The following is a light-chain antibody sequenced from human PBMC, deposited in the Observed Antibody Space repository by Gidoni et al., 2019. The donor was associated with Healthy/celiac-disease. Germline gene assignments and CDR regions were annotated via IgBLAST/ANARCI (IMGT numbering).Light chain of an antibody. V-gene: IGKV3-15*01. CDR3: QRYNNWPPLT. CDR1: QSVSSN. Sequence: EIVLTQSPATPSVSPGERATLSCRASQSVSSNLAWYQQKPGHAPRLLIDGASTSATGIPARFSGSGSGTEFTRISSSLQSEDVVVYCCQRYNNWPPLTFGGGTKVEIK. CDR2: GAS. J-gene: IGKJ4*01.